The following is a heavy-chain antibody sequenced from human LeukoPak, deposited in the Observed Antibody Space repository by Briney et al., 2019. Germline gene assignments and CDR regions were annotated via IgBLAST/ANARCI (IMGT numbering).Heavy chain of an antibody. J-gene: IGHJ4*02. CDR2: IIPVFGTA. Sequence: SVKVSCKASGGTFSSYAISWVRHAPGQGLEWMGGIIPVFGTANYAQKFQGRVTITADESTSTAYMELSSLRSEDTAVYYCARSPLKNVVVPAAILVGDYFDYWGQGTLVTVSS. D-gene: IGHD2-2*01. V-gene: IGHV1-69*01. CDR1: GGTFSSYA. CDR3: ARSPLKNVVVPAAILVGDYFDY.